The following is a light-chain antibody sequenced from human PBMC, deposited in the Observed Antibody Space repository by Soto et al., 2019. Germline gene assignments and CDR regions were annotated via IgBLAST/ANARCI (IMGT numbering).Light chain of an antibody. CDR2: EVT. CDR3: ASLTTTNFV. CDR1: SSDVGAYNL. Sequence: QSVLTQPASVSGSPGQSITISCTGTSSDVGAYNLVSWYQHLPDKAPKLIISEVTNRPSGVSDRFSGSKSGNTASLTISGLQAEDEADYYCASLTTTNFVFGSGTNVTVL. J-gene: IGLJ1*01. V-gene: IGLV2-14*01.